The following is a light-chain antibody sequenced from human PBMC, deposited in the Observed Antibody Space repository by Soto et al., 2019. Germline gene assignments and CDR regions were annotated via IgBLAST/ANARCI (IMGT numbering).Light chain of an antibody. CDR1: QSISSY. J-gene: IGKJ1*01. CDR3: QQSYSTPRP. CDR2: AAS. Sequence: DIQMTQSPSSLSASVGDRVTITCRASQSISSYLNWYQQKPEKAPQLLIYAASSLQSGVPSRFSGSVSGTDFTLTISSLQPEDFATYYCQQSYSTPRPFGQGTKVEIK. V-gene: IGKV1-39*01.